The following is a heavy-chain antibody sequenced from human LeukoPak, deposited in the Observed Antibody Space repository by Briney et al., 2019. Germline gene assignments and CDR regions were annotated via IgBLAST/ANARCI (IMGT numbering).Heavy chain of an antibody. V-gene: IGHV3-11*01. CDR2: ISRSGSSL. CDR3: AREVVVVPDYYYYGLDV. D-gene: IGHD2-2*01. CDR1: GFTFSDYY. Sequence: GGSLRLSCVASGFTFSDYYMTWIRQAPGKGLEYVSHISRSGSSLYYGDSATGRFTISRDNAKNSLYLQMNSLRVEDTAVYYCAREVVVVPDYYYYGLDVWGQGTTVTVSS. J-gene: IGHJ6*02.